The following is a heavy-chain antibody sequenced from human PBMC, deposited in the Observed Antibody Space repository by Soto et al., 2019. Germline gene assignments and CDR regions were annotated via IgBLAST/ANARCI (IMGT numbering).Heavy chain of an antibody. CDR2: LSPLFRTA. CDR1: GGTFTSYA. Sequence: QVQLVQSGAEVKKPGSSVKVSCKASGGTFTSYAISWVRQAPGQGLAWMGGLSPLFRTANYAQKFQGRVTITADESTSTVYLEVSRLGFEDTAVYYWSRGVGTAPSYNYYYGMDVWGQGTTVTVSS. CDR3: SRGVGTAPSYNYYYGMDV. J-gene: IGHJ6*02. D-gene: IGHD5-18*01. V-gene: IGHV1-69*01.